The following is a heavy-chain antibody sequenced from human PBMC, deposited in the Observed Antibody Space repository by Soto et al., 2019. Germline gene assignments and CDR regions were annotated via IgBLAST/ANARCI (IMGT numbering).Heavy chain of an antibody. CDR1: GGSISSSNW. J-gene: IGHJ6*02. CDR2: IYHSGST. CDR3: ARDPETGSYYHKRDYYYGMDV. V-gene: IGHV4-4*02. D-gene: IGHD3-10*01. Sequence: TLSLTCAVSGGSISSSNWWSWVRQPPGKGLEWIGEIYHSGSTNYNSSLKSRVTISVDKSKNQFSLKLSSVTAADTAVYYCARDPETGSYYHKRDYYYGMDVWGQGTTVTVSS.